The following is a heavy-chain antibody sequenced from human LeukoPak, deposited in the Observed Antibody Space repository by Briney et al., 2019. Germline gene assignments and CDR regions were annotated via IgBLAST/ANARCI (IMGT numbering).Heavy chain of an antibody. CDR1: GFTFSSYA. D-gene: IGHD4-17*01. CDR3: ARLGARQILDY. J-gene: IGHJ4*02. Sequence: PGGSLRLSCAASGFTFSSYAMSWVRQAPGKGLEWVANIKQDESEKYYVDSVKGRFTVSRDDAKSSLYLQMNSLRAEDTAVYYCARLGARQILDYWGQGILVTVSS. V-gene: IGHV3-7*01. CDR2: IKQDESEK.